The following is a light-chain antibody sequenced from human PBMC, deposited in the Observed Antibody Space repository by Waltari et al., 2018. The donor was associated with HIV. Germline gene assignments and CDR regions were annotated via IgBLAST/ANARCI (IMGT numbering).Light chain of an antibody. J-gene: IGLJ1*01. CDR3: AAWDDSLNAYV. CDR1: SSNIGSNV. CDR2: YDD. Sequence: QSVLTQPPSVSEAPRQRVTISCSGSSSNIGSNVVNWYQQVPGKAPKLLIYYDDLLSSGVSDRFSGAKSGTSASRAIRGLLSEDEAEYYCAAWDDSLNAYVFGSGTKVTVL. V-gene: IGLV1-36*01.